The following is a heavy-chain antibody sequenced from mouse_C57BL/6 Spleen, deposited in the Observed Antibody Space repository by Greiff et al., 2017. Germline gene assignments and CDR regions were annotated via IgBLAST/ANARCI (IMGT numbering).Heavy chain of an antibody. CDR1: GYTFTSYW. CDR3: ARSGPLYGNCLDY. CDR2: IHPNSGST. Sequence: QVHVKQPGAELVKPGASVKLSCKASGYTFTSYWMHWVKQRPGQGLEWIGMIHPNSGSTNYNEKFKSKATLTVDKSSSTAYMQLSSLTSEDSAVYYCARSGPLYGNCLDYWGQGTTLTVSS. V-gene: IGHV1-64*01. D-gene: IGHD2-1*01. J-gene: IGHJ2*01.